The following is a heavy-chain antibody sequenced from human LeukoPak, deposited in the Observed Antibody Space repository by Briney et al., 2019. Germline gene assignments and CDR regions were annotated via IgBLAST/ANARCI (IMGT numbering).Heavy chain of an antibody. CDR1: GFTFSTFG. V-gene: IGHV3-33*01. D-gene: IGHD3-9*01. Sequence: GGSLRLSCATAGFTFSTFGIHWVRQTPGKGLEWAAAIQSDGSKQYYGDSVKGRFTTSRDNAKNSLSLQLNSLRVEDTAVYYCARGHYDVLAASYKWTPDYWGQGTLVTVSS. J-gene: IGHJ4*02. CDR3: ARGHYDVLAASYKWTPDY. CDR2: IQSDGSKQ.